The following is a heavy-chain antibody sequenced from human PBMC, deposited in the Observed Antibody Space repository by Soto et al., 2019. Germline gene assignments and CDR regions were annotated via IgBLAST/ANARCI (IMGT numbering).Heavy chain of an antibody. Sequence: GGSLRLSCAASGFTFSSYGMHWVRQAPGKGLEWVAVIWYDGSNKYYADSVKGRFTISRDNSKNTLYLQMNSLRAEDTAVHYCASSYYDFWSGYSDYGMDVWGQGTTVTVSS. V-gene: IGHV3-33*01. CDR1: GFTFSSYG. D-gene: IGHD3-3*01. J-gene: IGHJ6*02. CDR2: IWYDGSNK. CDR3: ASSYYDFWSGYSDYGMDV.